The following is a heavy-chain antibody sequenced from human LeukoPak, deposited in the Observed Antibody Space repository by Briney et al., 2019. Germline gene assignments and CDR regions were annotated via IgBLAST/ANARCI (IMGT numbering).Heavy chain of an antibody. J-gene: IGHJ4*02. CDR1: GFTFSSYW. V-gene: IGHV3-7*01. Sequence: GGSLRLSCAASGFTFSSYWMSWVRQAPGKGLEWVAYINQDGSEKYYVDSVKGRLTTSRDNAKNSLYLQMGSLRAEDTAVYYCARDRGKDYFGDWGQGTQVTVSS. CDR2: INQDGSEK. D-gene: IGHD4-23*01. CDR3: ARDRGKDYFGD.